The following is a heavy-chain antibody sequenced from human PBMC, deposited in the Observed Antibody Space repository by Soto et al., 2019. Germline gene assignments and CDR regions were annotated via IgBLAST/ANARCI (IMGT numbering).Heavy chain of an antibody. D-gene: IGHD3-22*01. CDR2: FDAEDGDT. Sequence: ASVKVSCKVSGYTLTELSMHWVRQAPGKGLEWIGGFDAEDGDTNYAQKFQERVTITRDMSTSTAYMELSSLRSEDTAVYYCAAIPPYYYDSSGYRFVFFDYWGQGTLVTVS. CDR1: GYTLTELS. V-gene: IGHV1-24*01. CDR3: AAIPPYYYDSSGYRFVFFDY. J-gene: IGHJ4*02.